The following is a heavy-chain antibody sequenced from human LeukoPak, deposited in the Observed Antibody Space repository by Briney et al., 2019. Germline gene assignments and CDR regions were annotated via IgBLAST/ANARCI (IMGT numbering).Heavy chain of an antibody. D-gene: IGHD6-19*01. V-gene: IGHV1-2*02. Sequence: GASVKVSCKASGYTFTGYYMHWVRQAPGQGLEWMGWINPNSGGTNDAQKFQGRVTMTRDTSISKAYMELSRLRSDDTAVYYCASFAPVAGTGMDYYFDYWGQGTLVTVSS. CDR1: GYTFTGYY. CDR3: ASFAPVAGTGMDYYFDY. J-gene: IGHJ4*02. CDR2: INPNSGGT.